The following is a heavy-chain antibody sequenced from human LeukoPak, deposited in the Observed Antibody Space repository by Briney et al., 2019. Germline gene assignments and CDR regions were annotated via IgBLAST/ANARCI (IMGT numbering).Heavy chain of an antibody. D-gene: IGHD5-18*01. CDR2: ISGRGETT. CDR1: GFTFSSFH. Sequence: GGSLRLSCEASGFTFSSFHMSWVRQAPGKGLEWVSAISGRGETTYYADSVKGRFTVSRDNSKNTLYVQMDSLRAEDTAVYYCAKRGYTYGGHFDYWGQGALVTVSS. CDR3: AKRGYTYGGHFDY. V-gene: IGHV3-23*01. J-gene: IGHJ4*02.